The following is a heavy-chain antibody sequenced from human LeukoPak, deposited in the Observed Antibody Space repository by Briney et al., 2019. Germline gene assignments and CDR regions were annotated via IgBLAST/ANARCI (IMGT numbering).Heavy chain of an antibody. CDR3: ARVISGEGVDV. J-gene: IGHJ6*02. V-gene: IGHV2-5*02. D-gene: IGHD2/OR15-2a*01. CDR2: IFWDDDK. Sequence: SGPTLVKPTQTLTLTCTFSGFSLRTRGVGVGWIRQPPGKALEWLAVIFWDDDKRYSPSLKSRLTTTKDTSKNQVVLTMTNMDPVDTATYYCARVISGEGVDVWGQGTTVTVSS. CDR1: GFSLRTRGVG.